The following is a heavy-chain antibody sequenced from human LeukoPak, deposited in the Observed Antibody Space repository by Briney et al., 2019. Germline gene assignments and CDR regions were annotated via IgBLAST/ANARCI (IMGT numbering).Heavy chain of an antibody. Sequence: PGGSLRLSCAASGFTSSSYGMHWVRQAPGKGLEGVAFIRYDGSNEYYADSVKGRFTISRDNSKNTLYLQMNSLRPEDTAIYYCAKDLTTVTSQGDYWGQGTLVTVSS. CDR2: IRYDGSNE. D-gene: IGHD4-17*01. J-gene: IGHJ4*02. CDR1: GFTSSSYG. CDR3: AKDLTTVTSQGDY. V-gene: IGHV3-30*02.